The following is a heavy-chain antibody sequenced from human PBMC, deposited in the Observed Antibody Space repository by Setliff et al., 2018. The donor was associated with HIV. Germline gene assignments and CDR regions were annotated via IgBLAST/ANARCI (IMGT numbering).Heavy chain of an antibody. V-gene: IGHV4-39*01. CDR1: GGTISSSDYY. CDR2: IYYSGTT. CDR3: ARPSAGGGYNY. D-gene: IGHD5-12*01. Sequence: SETLSLTCTVSGGTISSSDYYWGWIRQPPGKGLEWIGSIYYSGTTYYNPSLKSRVTISVDTSKNQFSLKLSSVTAADTAVYYCARPSAGGGYNYWGQGILVTVSS. J-gene: IGHJ4*02.